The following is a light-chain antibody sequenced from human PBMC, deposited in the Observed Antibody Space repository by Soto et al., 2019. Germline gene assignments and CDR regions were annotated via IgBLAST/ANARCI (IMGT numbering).Light chain of an antibody. CDR3: LQHKSYPRT. J-gene: IGKJ1*01. Sequence: DIQMTQSPSDMSASVGDRFTITLRASQDISNFLVWFQQRPGKVPKRLMYSANRLESGVPSRFSGSGSGTEFTLTISSLQPEDFATYYCLQHKSYPRTFGQGTKVDIK. CDR2: SAN. V-gene: IGKV1-17*03. CDR1: QDISNF.